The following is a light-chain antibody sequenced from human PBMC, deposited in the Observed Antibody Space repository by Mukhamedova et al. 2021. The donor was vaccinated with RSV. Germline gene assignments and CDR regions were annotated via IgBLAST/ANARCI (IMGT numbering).Light chain of an antibody. CDR2: RDN. Sequence: QWYQRRVHGQAPVMVISRDNKRPSGIPERFSGSNSGNTATLTISRAQAGDEADYYCQVWDTNTYAFGTGTKVTVL. CDR3: QVWDTNTYA. V-gene: IGLV3-9*02. J-gene: IGLJ1*01.